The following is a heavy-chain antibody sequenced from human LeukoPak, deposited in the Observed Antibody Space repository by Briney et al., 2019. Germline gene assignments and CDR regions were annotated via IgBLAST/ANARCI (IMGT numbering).Heavy chain of an antibody. D-gene: IGHD6-19*01. CDR2: VSDNGSKA. CDR1: GFTFSNYG. Sequence: PGGSLRLSCAASGFTFSNYGMHWVRQAQGKGLEWVAVVSDNGSKAYYSDSVKGRFTISRDNSKNTLYLQMISLIADATAVYYCAKDPVAGTRRWAVDSWGQGTLVTVSS. CDR3: AKDPVAGTRRWAVDS. J-gene: IGHJ4*02. V-gene: IGHV3-30*18.